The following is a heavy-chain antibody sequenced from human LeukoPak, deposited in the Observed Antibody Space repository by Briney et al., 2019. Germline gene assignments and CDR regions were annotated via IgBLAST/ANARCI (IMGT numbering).Heavy chain of an antibody. CDR3: AKDVYSNYGGISYYFDY. CDR2: ISGSGDTT. J-gene: IGHJ4*02. V-gene: IGHV3-23*01. Sequence: GGSLRLSCATSGFIFSNYAVNWVRQAPGKGLEWVSIISGSGDTTYYADSVKGRFTISRDNSKNTLYLQMNSLRAEDTAVYYCAKDVYSNYGGISYYFDYWGQGTLVTVSS. D-gene: IGHD4-11*01. CDR1: GFIFSNYA.